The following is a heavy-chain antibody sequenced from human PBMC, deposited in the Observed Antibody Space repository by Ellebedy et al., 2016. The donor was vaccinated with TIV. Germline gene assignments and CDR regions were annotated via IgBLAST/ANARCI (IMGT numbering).Heavy chain of an antibody. CDR3: ARDVWGGGWA. V-gene: IGHV3-7*01. D-gene: IGHD6-19*01. J-gene: IGHJ5*02. Sequence: GESLKISCAASGFTFSRNWISWFRLAPGKGLEWVANIKQDGSEKYYVDSVKGRFTISRDNAKNSVYLQLSSLGAEDTAVYYCARDVWGGGWAWGQGTPVTVSS. CDR2: IKQDGSEK. CDR1: GFTFSRNW.